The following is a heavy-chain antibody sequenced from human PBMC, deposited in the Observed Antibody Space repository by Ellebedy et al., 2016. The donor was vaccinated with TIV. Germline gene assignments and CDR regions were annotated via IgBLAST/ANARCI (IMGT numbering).Heavy chain of an antibody. J-gene: IGHJ4*02. CDR2: ISGSGIYI. D-gene: IGHD6-19*01. Sequence: GESLKISCAASGFSFSNYAMSWVRQAPGKGLEWVSAISGSGIYIEYADSVKGRFTISIDNSKNTLYLQMSSMRAEDTAIYYCARGNQVAGSAYSLIDYWGQGTLVTVSS. CDR1: GFSFSNYA. CDR3: ARGNQVAGSAYSLIDY. V-gene: IGHV3-23*01.